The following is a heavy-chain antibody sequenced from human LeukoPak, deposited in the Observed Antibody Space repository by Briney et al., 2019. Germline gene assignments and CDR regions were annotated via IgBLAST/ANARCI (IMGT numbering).Heavy chain of an antibody. V-gene: IGHV1-2*02. D-gene: IGHD1-26*01. CDR3: AADSGRVGVAVP. CDR1: GYTFTGYY. J-gene: IGHJ5*02. CDR2: INPNSGGT. Sequence: ASVKVSCKASGYTFTGYYMHWVRQAPGQGLEWMGWINPNSGGTNYAQKFQGRVTMTRDTSISTAYMELSRLRSEDTAVYYCAADSGRVGVAVPWGQGTLVTVSS.